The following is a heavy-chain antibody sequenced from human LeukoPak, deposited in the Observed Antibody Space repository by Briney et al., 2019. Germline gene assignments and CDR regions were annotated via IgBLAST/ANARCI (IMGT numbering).Heavy chain of an antibody. Sequence: GGSLRLSCVASGFNFTRAWMNWVRQAPGKGLEWVGRIKSKVDSGTIEYAAPVKGRFSISRDDSKTTVYLQMNSLKAEDTAVYFCTTVPYPDYWGQGTLVAASS. CDR1: GFNFTRAW. CDR2: IKSKVDSGTI. CDR3: TTVPYPDY. V-gene: IGHV3-15*01. J-gene: IGHJ4*02.